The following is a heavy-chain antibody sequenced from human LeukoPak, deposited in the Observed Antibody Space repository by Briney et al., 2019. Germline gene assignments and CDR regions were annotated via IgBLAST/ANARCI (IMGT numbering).Heavy chain of an antibody. J-gene: IGHJ6*02. CDR3: AREVQTTVTIGGMDV. CDR1: GFTFSSYA. D-gene: IGHD4-17*01. V-gene: IGHV3-30*04. Sequence: PGGSLRLSCAASGFTFSSYAMHWVRQAPGKGLEWAAVISYDGSNKYYADPVKGRFTISRDDSKNTLYLQMNSLRAEDTAVYYCAREVQTTVTIGGMDVWGQGTTVTVSS. CDR2: ISYDGSNK.